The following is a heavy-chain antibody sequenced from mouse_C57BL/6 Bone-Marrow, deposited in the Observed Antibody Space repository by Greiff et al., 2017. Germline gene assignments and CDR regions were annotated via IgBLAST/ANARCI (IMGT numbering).Heavy chain of an antibody. CDR3: ARRTGNFDY. CDR2: INPSTGGT. CDR1: GYSFTGYY. D-gene: IGHD4-1*01. Sequence: VQLQQSGPELVKPGASVKISCKASGYSFTGYYMNWVKQSPEKSLEWIGEINPSTGGTTYNQKFKAKATVTVDKSSSTAYMQLKSLTSEDSAVYYCARRTGNFDYWGQGTTLTVSS. J-gene: IGHJ2*01. V-gene: IGHV1-42*01.